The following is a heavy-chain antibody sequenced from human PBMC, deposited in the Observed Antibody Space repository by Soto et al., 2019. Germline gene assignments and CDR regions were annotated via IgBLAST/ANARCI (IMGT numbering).Heavy chain of an antibody. J-gene: IGHJ4*02. V-gene: IGHV3-11*01. CDR2: ITYSDNTI. CDR1: GFTFSDYY. D-gene: IGHD1-26*01. CDR3: AREPGRVAPNVGYYFES. Sequence: PGGSLILSCAASGFTFSDYYMSWIRQAPGKGLEWVSYITYSDNTIYYADSVKGRFTISRDNAKNSLYLQMDSLRAEDTAVYYCAREPGRVAPNVGYYFESWGQRTRVTVTA.